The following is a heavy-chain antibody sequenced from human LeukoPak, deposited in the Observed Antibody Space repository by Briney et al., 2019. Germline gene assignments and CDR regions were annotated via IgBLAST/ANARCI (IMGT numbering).Heavy chain of an antibody. D-gene: IGHD3-10*01. Sequence: GGSLRLSCAASGFTFSSYSMNWVRQAPWKGLEWVTSISSSSSYIYYADSVKGRFTISRDNAKNSLYLQMNSLRAEDTAVYYCARDDYYGSGSYSLDYWGQGTLVTVSS. V-gene: IGHV3-21*01. J-gene: IGHJ4*02. CDR1: GFTFSSYS. CDR2: ISSSSSYI. CDR3: ARDDYYGSGSYSLDY.